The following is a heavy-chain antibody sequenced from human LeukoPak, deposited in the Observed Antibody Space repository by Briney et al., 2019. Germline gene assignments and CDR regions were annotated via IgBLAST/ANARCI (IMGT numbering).Heavy chain of an antibody. CDR2: INPNSVTT. J-gene: IGHJ5*02. Sequence: ASVKVSCKASGYTFTDYYMHWVRQAPGQGLEWMGWINPNSVTTNYAQKFQGRVTMTRDTSISIAYMELSRLRSDDTAVYYCARMSCSGGTCYSQPNWFDPWGQGTLVTVSS. V-gene: IGHV1-2*02. CDR3: ARMSCSGGTCYSQPNWFDP. D-gene: IGHD2-15*01. CDR1: GYTFTDYY.